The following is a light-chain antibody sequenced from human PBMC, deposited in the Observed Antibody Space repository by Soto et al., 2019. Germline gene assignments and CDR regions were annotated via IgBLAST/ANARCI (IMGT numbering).Light chain of an antibody. CDR2: DAS. Sequence: EIVLTQSPATLSLSPGETATLSCRASRSVSSYLAWYHQKPGQTPRLLIHDASNRAPGIPVRFSGSGSGTDFTLTISSLEPEDFAVYYCQQRTNWPSSTFGQGTRLEIK. J-gene: IGKJ5*01. CDR3: QQRTNWPSST. CDR1: RSVSSY. V-gene: IGKV3-11*01.